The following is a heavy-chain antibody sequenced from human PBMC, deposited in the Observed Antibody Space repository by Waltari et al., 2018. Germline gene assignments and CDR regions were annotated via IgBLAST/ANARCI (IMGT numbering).Heavy chain of an antibody. J-gene: IGHJ3*01. CDR2: ICHIVIT. D-gene: IGHD3-16*01. V-gene: IGHV4-30-2*01. CDR1: GVSIHTGVYC. Sequence: QLQLQESGSGLVKPSQTLSLTCTVSGVSIHTGVYCWSWIRQPPGKGLEWIGYICHIVITYYNPSLKSRVAISVDRSKNQLSLKLNSVTAADTAVYYCAREGGRAFDFWGRGTMVTVSS. CDR3: AREGGRAFDF.